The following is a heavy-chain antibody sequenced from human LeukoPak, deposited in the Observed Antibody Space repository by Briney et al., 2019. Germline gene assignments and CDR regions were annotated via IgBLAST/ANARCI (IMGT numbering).Heavy chain of an antibody. V-gene: IGHV3-13*01. J-gene: IGHJ5*02. D-gene: IGHD6-19*01. CDR1: GFTISNYA. CDR3: ARGFMSGWNWFDP. CDR2: IGVAGDT. Sequence: HPGGSLRLSCAASGFTISNYAMHWVRQGTGKVLEWVAAIGVAGDTYYVDSVKGRFTISRENVKNSLYLQMNFLGAGDTAVYYCARGFMSGWNWFDPWGQGTLVTVSS.